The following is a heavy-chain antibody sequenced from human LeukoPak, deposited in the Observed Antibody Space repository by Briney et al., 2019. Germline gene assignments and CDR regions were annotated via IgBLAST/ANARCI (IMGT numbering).Heavy chain of an antibody. CDR3: VRESDVWSGPGIGRPLDV. D-gene: IGHD3-3*01. V-gene: IGHV3-7*01. CDR1: GFTFSNSW. J-gene: IGHJ6*04. CDR2: IKEDGSDK. Sequence: GGSLRLSCLASGFTFSNSWMTGVRQAAGRGLEWVANIKEDGSDKQYVDSVRGRFTISRDNAKKSVSLQMDGLRAEDTGVYHCVRESDVWSGPGIGRPLDVWGNGTTVTVSS.